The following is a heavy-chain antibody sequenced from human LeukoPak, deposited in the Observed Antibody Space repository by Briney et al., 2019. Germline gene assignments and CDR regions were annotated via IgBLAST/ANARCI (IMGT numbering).Heavy chain of an antibody. CDR3: ARALARTRRLLRNWFDP. CDR1: GGSFGGHD. CDR2: INHSGST. D-gene: IGHD2-15*01. J-gene: IGHJ5*02. Sequence: AEPLSLPCAVYGGSFGGHDWSWIRQPPGKGLEWIGEINHSGSTNYNPSLKSRVTISVDTSKTQFSLKLSSVTAADTAVYYCARALARTRRLLRNWFDPWGQGTLVTVSS. V-gene: IGHV4-34*01.